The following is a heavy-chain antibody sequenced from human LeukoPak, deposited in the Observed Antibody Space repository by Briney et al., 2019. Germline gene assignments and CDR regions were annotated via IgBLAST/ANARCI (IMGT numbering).Heavy chain of an antibody. CDR2: INAGNGNT. J-gene: IGHJ4*02. Sequence: ASVKVSCKASGYTFTSYAMHWVRQAPGQRLEWMGWINAGNGNTKYSQKFQGRVTMTTDTSTSTAYMELRSLRSDDTAVYYCARRGAMVRGVILDFDYWGQGTLVTVSS. CDR3: ARRGAMVRGVILDFDY. V-gene: IGHV1-3*01. D-gene: IGHD3-10*01. CDR1: GYTFTSYA.